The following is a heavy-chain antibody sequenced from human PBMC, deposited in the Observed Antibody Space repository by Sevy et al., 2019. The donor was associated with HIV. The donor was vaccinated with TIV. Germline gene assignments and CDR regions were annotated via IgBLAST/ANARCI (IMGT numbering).Heavy chain of an antibody. CDR1: GYTFTSYI. V-gene: IGHV7-4-1*02. D-gene: IGHD2-2*01. Sequence: ASVKVSCKASGYTFTSYIMSWVRQAPGQGLEWMGWINTMTGNPTYAQGFTGRFVFSLDTSASTAYLQISSLKAEDSAVYYGTRGYCSSGTCSPGGYWGQGTLVTVSS. J-gene: IGHJ4*02. CDR3: TRGYCSSGTCSPGGY. CDR2: INTMTGNP.